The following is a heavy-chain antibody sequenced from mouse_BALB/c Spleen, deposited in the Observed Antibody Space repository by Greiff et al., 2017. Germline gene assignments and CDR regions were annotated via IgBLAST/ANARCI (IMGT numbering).Heavy chain of an antibody. CDR1: GFTFSSFG. V-gene: IGHV5-17*02. J-gene: IGHJ3*01. CDR3: ARETEGFAY. Sequence: DVQLQESGGGLVQPGGSRKLSCAASGFTFSSFGMHWVRQAPEKGLEWVAYISSGSSTIYYADTVKGRFTISRDNPKNTLFLQMTSLRSEDTAMYYCARETEGFAYWGQGTLVTVSA. CDR2: ISSGSSTI.